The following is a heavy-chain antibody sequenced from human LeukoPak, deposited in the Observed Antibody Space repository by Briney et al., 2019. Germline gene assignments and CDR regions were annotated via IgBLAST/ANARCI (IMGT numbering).Heavy chain of an antibody. CDR3: AKDLDYTPFGYYFDY. V-gene: IGHV3-23*01. CDR2: IGAGGNFT. D-gene: IGHD4-11*01. J-gene: IGHJ4*02. Sequence: GRSLRLSVTAPGFTFSSYAMDWVRQGPGKGRGWVVGIGAGGNFTYCPASLGDGFTFSGDTSRTALYLQMIRLGADDAVVYYCAKDLDYTPFGYYFDYWGRGTLVTVSS. CDR1: GFTFSSYA.